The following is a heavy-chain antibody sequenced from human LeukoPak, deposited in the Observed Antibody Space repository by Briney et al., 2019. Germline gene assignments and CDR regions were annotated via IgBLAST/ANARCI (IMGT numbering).Heavy chain of an antibody. Sequence: GGSLRLSCAASGFTFSSYAMGWVRQAPGKGLEWVSAISGSGGSTYYADSVKGRFTISRDNSKNTLYLQMNSLRAEDTAVYYCARVGGAVAGLEDWFDPWGQGTLVTVSS. V-gene: IGHV3-23*01. CDR1: GFTFSSYA. D-gene: IGHD6-19*01. CDR2: ISGSGGST. J-gene: IGHJ5*02. CDR3: ARVGGAVAGLEDWFDP.